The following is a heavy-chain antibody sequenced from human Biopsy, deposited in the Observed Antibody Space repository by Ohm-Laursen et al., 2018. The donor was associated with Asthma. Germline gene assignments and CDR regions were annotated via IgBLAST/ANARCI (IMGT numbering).Heavy chain of an antibody. V-gene: IGHV3-30*18. D-gene: IGHD3-10*01. J-gene: IGHJ6*02. CDR1: GFTFSTYG. CDR2: ISYDGTHE. Sequence: SLRLSCTASGFTFSTYGMHWVRQAPGKGLEWVAVISYDGTHEHYADSVKGRFTISRDNSKNTLYLQMNSLSGEDPAVYYCAKVYCGSGSRPSPYGMDVWGQGTTVTVSS. CDR3: AKVYCGSGSRPSPYGMDV.